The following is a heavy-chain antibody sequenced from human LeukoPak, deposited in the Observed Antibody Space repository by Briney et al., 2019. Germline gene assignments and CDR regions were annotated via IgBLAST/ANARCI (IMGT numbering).Heavy chain of an antibody. CDR3: VRERTHITMASFAY. V-gene: IGHV3-30*02. D-gene: IGHD1-14*01. CDR1: GFTFSSYG. Sequence: GGSLRLSCAASGFTFSSYGMHWVRQAPGKGLEWVAFIRYDGSNKYYADPVKGRFTISRDNSKNTLYLQMNSLRAEDTAAYYCVRERTHITMASFAYWGQGSLVTVSS. CDR2: IRYDGSNK. J-gene: IGHJ4*02.